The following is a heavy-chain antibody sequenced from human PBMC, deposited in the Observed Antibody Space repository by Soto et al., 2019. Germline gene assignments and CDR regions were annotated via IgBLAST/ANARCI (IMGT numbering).Heavy chain of an antibody. CDR2: ILPIFGTA. CDR3: ARLHSHGTYGMDV. CDR1: GGSFTYT. V-gene: IGHV1-69*13. J-gene: IGHJ6*02. D-gene: IGHD5-18*01. Sequence: SVKVSCKASGGSFTYTLSWVRQAPGQGLEWMGGILPIFGTANYAQKFQGRVTITADESTKTAYMELSTLRSEDTAVYYCARLHSHGTYGMDVWGQGTTVTVSS.